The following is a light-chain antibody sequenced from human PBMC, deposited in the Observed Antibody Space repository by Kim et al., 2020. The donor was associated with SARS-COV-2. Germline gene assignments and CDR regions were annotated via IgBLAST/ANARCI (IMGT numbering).Light chain of an antibody. V-gene: IGKV3-20*01. CDR2: AAS. Sequence: EIVLTQSPGTLSLSQGERVTLSCRASQSVSSSYLAWYQQKPGQAPRLLVYAASSRATGIPDRFSGSGSGTDYTLTISRLEPEDFAVYYCQQYGSSLWTFGQGTKLEIK. J-gene: IGKJ1*01. CDR1: QSVSSSY. CDR3: QQYGSSLWT.